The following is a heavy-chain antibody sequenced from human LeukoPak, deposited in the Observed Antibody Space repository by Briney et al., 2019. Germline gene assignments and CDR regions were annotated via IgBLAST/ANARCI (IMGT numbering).Heavy chain of an antibody. D-gene: IGHD2-2*01. CDR1: GFPFSNAR. V-gene: IGHV3-15*01. J-gene: IGHJ4*02. Sequence: GGSLRLSCAASGFPFSNARMSWVRQAPGKGLEWVGRIKTRNEGGTSEYAAPVKGRFTISRDDSKNTVHLQMNSLKTEDTGVYYCTTVVGDCSSTSCYFDYWGQGTLVTVSS. CDR3: TTVVGDCSSTSCYFDY. CDR2: IKTRNEGGTS.